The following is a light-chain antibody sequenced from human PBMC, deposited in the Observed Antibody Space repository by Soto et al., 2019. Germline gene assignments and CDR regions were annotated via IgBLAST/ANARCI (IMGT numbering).Light chain of an antibody. Sequence: EIVLTQSPGTLSLSPGERATLSSSASQSVGSNYLAWYQQIPGQAPRLLIYGASSRATGIPDRFSGSGSGTDFTLTISSLEPEDFAVYYCQQRSNWPKWTFGQGTKVDI. J-gene: IGKJ1*01. CDR1: QSVGSNY. CDR3: QQRSNWPKWT. CDR2: GAS. V-gene: IGKV3D-20*02.